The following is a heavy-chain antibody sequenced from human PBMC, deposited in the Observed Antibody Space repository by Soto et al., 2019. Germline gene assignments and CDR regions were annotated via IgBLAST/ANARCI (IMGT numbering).Heavy chain of an antibody. CDR2: IYYSGST. CDR3: ARNKAWDYYYGMDV. CDR1: GGSISSGGYY. D-gene: IGHD1-26*01. J-gene: IGHJ6*02. Sequence: SETLSLTCTVSGGSISSGGYYWSWIRQHPGKGLEWIGYIYYSGSTYYNPSLKSRVTISVDTSKNQFSLKLSSVTAADTAVYYCARNKAWDYYYGMDVWGQGTTVTVSS. V-gene: IGHV4-31*03.